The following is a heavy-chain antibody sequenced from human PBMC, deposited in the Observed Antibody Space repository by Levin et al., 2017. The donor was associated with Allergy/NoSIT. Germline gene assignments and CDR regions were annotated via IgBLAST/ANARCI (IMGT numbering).Heavy chain of an antibody. Sequence: SCVVYGGSFSGFYWTWIRQSPGKGLEWIGDINHSGSTNYNPSLKSRVTISVDTSKNQFSLNLTSVTAADTAVYYCARYDHVWGSYRRFFDYWGQGTLVTVSS. CDR1: GGSFSGFY. D-gene: IGHD3-16*02. CDR3: ARYDHVWGSYRRFFDY. CDR2: INHSGST. V-gene: IGHV4-34*01. J-gene: IGHJ4*02.